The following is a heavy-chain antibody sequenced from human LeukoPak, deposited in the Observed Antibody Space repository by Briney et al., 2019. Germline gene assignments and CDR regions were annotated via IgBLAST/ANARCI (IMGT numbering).Heavy chain of an antibody. CDR1: GGSISSGSYY. D-gene: IGHD3-10*01. J-gene: IGHJ4*02. Sequence: SETLSLTCTVSGGSISSGSYYWSWIRQPAGKGLEWIGRIYTSGSTNYNPSLKSRVTISVDTSKNQFSLKLSSVTAADTAVYYCARRPLWFGEFLDYWGQGTLVTVSS. V-gene: IGHV4-61*02. CDR3: ARRPLWFGEFLDY. CDR2: IYTSGST.